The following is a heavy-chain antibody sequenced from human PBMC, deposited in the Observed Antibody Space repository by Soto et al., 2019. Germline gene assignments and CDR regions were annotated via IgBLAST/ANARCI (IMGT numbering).Heavy chain of an antibody. Sequence: LETLSLTCTVSGCSISSYYWSWIRQPPGKELERIRYIYYSGSTNYNPSLKSRVTKSVDTSKNQFSLKLSSVTAADTAVYYCARLIIGYCSSTSRYEAFDYWGQGTLVTVSS. CDR1: GCSISSYY. D-gene: IGHD2-2*01. J-gene: IGHJ4*02. CDR3: ARLIIGYCSSTSRYEAFDY. CDR2: IYYSGST. V-gene: IGHV4-59*01.